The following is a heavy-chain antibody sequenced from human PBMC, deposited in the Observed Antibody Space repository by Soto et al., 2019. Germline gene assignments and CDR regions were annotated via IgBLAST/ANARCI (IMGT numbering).Heavy chain of an antibody. CDR3: AKSATVTTYEGFDY. Sequence: GGSLRLSCAGSGFTFSSYAMNWVRQAPGKGLEWVSGISGSGGSTYYADSVKGRFTISRDNSKNTLYLQIDSLRAEDTALYYCAKSATVTTYEGFDYWGQGTLVTVSS. CDR2: ISGSGGST. CDR1: GFTFSSYA. V-gene: IGHV3-23*01. D-gene: IGHD4-4*01. J-gene: IGHJ4*02.